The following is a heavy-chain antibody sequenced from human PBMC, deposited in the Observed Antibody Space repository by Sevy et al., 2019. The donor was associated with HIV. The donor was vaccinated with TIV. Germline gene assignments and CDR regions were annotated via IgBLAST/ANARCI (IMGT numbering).Heavy chain of an antibody. Sequence: GESLKISCKGSGYSFTSYWISWVRQMPGKGLEWMGRIDPSDSYTKYSPSFQGHVTISADKSISTAYLQWSSLKASDTAMYYCARLDTVTTEDYYYYMDVWGKGTTVTVSS. J-gene: IGHJ6*03. V-gene: IGHV5-10-1*01. CDR3: ARLDTVTTEDYYYYMDV. CDR2: IDPSDSYT. D-gene: IGHD4-17*01. CDR1: GYSFTSYW.